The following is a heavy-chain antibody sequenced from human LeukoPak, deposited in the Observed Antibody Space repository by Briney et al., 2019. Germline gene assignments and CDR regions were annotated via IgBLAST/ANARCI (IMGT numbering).Heavy chain of an antibody. J-gene: IGHJ4*02. Sequence: GSLRLSCAASGFTFSSYSMNWVRQAPGKGLEWVSYISSSSSTIYYADSVKGRFTISRDNAKNSLYLQMNSLRAEDTAVYYCATVLGYCTNGVCSLQGGIDYWGQGTLVTVSS. CDR2: ISSSSSTI. CDR1: GFTFSSYS. V-gene: IGHV3-48*01. D-gene: IGHD2-8*01. CDR3: ATVLGYCTNGVCSLQGGIDY.